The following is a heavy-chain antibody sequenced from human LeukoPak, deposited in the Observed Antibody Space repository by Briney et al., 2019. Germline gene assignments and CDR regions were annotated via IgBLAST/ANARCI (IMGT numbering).Heavy chain of an antibody. V-gene: IGHV1-69*05. J-gene: IGHJ3*02. D-gene: IGHD3-16*02. CDR2: IIPIFGTA. Sequence: SSVKVSCKASGGTFSRYAISWVRQAPGHGLEWMGGIIPIFGTANYAQKFQGRVTITTDESTSKPYMAQSSLRYQDTAVYYCVRNSGVWGNYRTSSFDIWGQGTMVTGSS. CDR1: GGTFSRYA. CDR3: VRNSGVWGNYRTSSFDI.